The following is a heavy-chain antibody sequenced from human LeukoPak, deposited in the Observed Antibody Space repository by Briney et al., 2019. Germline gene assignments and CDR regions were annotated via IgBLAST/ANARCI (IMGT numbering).Heavy chain of an antibody. Sequence: GGSLRLSCAASGFTFSSYAMSWVRQGPGKGLEWVSAISVSGNTYHADSVKGRFTISRDSSKNTLYLQMNSLRAEDAAVYYCAKAPVTTCSGAYCYPFDYWGQGTLVTVS. J-gene: IGHJ4*02. V-gene: IGHV3-23*01. CDR1: GFTFSSYA. CDR3: AKAPVTTCSGAYCYPFDY. D-gene: IGHD2-15*01. CDR2: ISVSGNT.